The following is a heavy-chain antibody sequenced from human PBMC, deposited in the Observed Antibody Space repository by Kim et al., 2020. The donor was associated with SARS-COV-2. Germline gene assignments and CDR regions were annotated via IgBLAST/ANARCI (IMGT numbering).Heavy chain of an antibody. CDR2: IYSGGST. CDR1: GFTVSSNY. J-gene: IGHJ4*02. CDR3: ARHQSPRYYDILTGNADYFDY. V-gene: IGHV3-53*01. Sequence: GGSLRLSCAASGFTVSSNYMSWVRQAPGKGLEWVSVIYSGGSTYYADSVKGRFTISRDNSKNTLYLQMNSLRAEDTAVYYCARHQSPRYYDILTGNADYFDYWGQGTLVTVSS. D-gene: IGHD3-9*01.